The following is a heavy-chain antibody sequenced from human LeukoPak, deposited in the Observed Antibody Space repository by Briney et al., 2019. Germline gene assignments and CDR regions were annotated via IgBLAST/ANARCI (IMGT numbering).Heavy chain of an antibody. CDR3: ARGATISETGYFDF. D-gene: IGHD5-24*01. Sequence: SETLSLTCAVYGGSFSPYYWSWIRQSPGKGLEWIAEIDHRGDTNYNPSVESRVTISIDTSKNQFSLNMRSLSAADTAVYYCARGATISETGYFDFWGQGTLVTVSS. CDR2: IDHRGDT. J-gene: IGHJ4*03. V-gene: IGHV4-34*01. CDR1: GGSFSPYY.